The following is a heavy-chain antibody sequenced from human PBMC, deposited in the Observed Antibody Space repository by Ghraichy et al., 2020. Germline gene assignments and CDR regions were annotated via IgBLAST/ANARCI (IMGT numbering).Heavy chain of an antibody. CDR1: GFTVSNNY. CDR2: IYSGGST. V-gene: IGHV3-66*01. D-gene: IGHD2-15*01. CDR3: TRDKRWYPY. Sequence: GGSLRLSCAASGFTVSNNYMTWVRQAPGKGLEWVSLIYSGGSTYYADSVKGRFTISRDNSENTLYLQMNSLRAEDTAVYYCTRDKRWYPYWGQGTLVTVSS. J-gene: IGHJ4*02.